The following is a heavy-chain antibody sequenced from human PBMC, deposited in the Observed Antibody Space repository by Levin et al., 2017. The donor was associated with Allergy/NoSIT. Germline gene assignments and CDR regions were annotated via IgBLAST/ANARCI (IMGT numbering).Heavy chain of an antibody. CDR2: INHSGST. V-gene: IGHV4-34*01. Sequence: SETLSLTCAVYGGSFSGSYWSWIRQPPGKGLEWIGQINHSGSTNYNPSLKSRVTISVDTSKNQFSLNLSSVTAADTAVYYCARGRSRTTTYYYYYYGMDVWGQGTTVTVSS. D-gene: IGHD4-11*01. J-gene: IGHJ6*02. CDR1: GGSFSGSY. CDR3: ARGRSRTTTYYYYYYGMDV.